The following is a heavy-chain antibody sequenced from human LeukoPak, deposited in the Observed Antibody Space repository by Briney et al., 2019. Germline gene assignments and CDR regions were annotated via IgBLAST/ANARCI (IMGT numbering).Heavy chain of an antibody. CDR2: ISYDGSNK. CDR1: GFTFSSYA. D-gene: IGHD6-13*01. Sequence: GGSLRLSCAASGFTFSSYAMHWVRQAPGKGLEWVAVISYDGSNKYYADSVKGRFTISRDNSKNTLYLQMNSLRAEDTAVYYCARQQIRIAAASVRGAFDIWGQGTMVTVSS. J-gene: IGHJ3*02. V-gene: IGHV3-30-3*01. CDR3: ARQQIRIAAASVRGAFDI.